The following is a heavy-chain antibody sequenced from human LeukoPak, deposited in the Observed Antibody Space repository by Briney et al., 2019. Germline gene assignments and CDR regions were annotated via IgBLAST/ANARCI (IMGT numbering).Heavy chain of an antibody. CDR2: LNHSGST. Sequence: SETLSLTCAVHGGSFSGYFWSWIRPPPGKGLEWIGELNHSGSTNDNPSLKSRVTISVDTSKNQFSLKLSSVTAADTAVYYCARERYCSSTSCSGDYYYDMGGWGKATTVTVSS. CDR3: ARERYCSSTSCSGDYYYDMGG. V-gene: IGHV4-34*01. D-gene: IGHD2-2*01. CDR1: GGSFSGYF. J-gene: IGHJ6*03.